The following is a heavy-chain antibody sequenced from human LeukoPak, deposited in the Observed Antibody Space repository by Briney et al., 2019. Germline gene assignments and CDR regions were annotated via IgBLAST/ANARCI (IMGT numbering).Heavy chain of an antibody. V-gene: IGHV1-2*02. D-gene: IGHD3-10*01. CDR2: INPNSGGT. J-gene: IGHJ6*03. CDR1: GYTFTGYY. Sequence: ASVKVSCKASGYTFTGYYMHWVRQAPGQGLEWMGWINPNSGGTNYAQKFQGRVTMTRDTSISTAYMELSRLRSDDTAVYYCARGNYYGSGSYYNAFGYYYYYMDVWGKGTTVTISS. CDR3: ARGNYYGSGSYYNAFGYYYYYMDV.